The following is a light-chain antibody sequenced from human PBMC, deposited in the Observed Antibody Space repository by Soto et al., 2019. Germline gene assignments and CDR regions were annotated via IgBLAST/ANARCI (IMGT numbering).Light chain of an antibody. J-gene: IGLJ2*01. V-gene: IGLV2-14*01. CDR2: DVS. CDR1: SSDVGGYNY. CDR3: SSYTSSSTVI. Sequence: QSALTQPASVSGSPGPSITISCTGTSSDVGGYNYVSWHQQHPGKAPKLMIFDVSNRPSGVSNRFSGSKSGNTASLTISGLQAEDEADYYCSSYTSSSTVIFGGGTKLTV.